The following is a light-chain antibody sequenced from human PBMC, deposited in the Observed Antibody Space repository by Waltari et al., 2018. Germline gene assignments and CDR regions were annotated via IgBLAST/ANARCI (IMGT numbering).Light chain of an antibody. CDR1: QSVSNAY. CDR3: QQYGSTFWT. V-gene: IGKV3-20*01. Sequence: LVLTQSPGTLSLSPGERATLSCRASQSVSNAYLAWYQQKPGQAPRLLIYGASSRATGIPERFSGSWSGTDFTLTISRLEPEDFAVYFCQQYGSTFWTFGQGTKVEIK. J-gene: IGKJ1*01. CDR2: GAS.